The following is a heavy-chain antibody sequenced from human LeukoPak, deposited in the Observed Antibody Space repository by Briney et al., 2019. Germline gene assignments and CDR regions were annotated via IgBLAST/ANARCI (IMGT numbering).Heavy chain of an antibody. CDR1: GFTFDNYD. Sequence: GGSLRLSRAASGFTFDNYDMNWVRQVPGKGLEWVSGINWHGSSTGYADSVKGRFTISRDNAKNSLYLQMNSLRAEDTALYYCARLVVPRRGYYFDHWGQGTLVTVSS. CDR2: INWHGSST. CDR3: ARLVVPRRGYYFDH. J-gene: IGHJ4*02. V-gene: IGHV3-20*04. D-gene: IGHD2-2*01.